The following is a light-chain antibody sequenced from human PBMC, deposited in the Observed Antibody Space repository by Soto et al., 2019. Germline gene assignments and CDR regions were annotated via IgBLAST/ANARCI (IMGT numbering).Light chain of an antibody. J-gene: IGKJ4*01. CDR3: HQCATSPLT. V-gene: IGKV3-20*01. CDR1: QTVGNNY. Sequence: EIVLTQSPGTLSLSPGERATLSCRASQTVGNNYLAWYQQKPSQVPRLLIYDASNRATGIPDRFSGTGSGTDFTLTISRLEPEDFAVYYCHQCATSPLTFGGGTKVEIK. CDR2: DAS.